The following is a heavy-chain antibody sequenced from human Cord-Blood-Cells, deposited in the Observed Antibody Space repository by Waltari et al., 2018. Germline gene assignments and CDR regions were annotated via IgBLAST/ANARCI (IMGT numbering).Heavy chain of an antibody. V-gene: IGHV4-39*07. CDR3: ARHTPDLVGATDYSFDY. Sequence: QLQLQESGPGLVKPSETLSLTCTVSGGSISSSSYYWGWIRQPPGKGLEWIGSIYYGGSTDYNPSLKSRVTISVDTSKNQFSLKLSSVTAADTAVYYCARHTPDLVGATDYSFDYWGQGTLVTVSS. J-gene: IGHJ4*02. CDR2: IYYGGST. CDR1: GGSISSSSYY. D-gene: IGHD1-26*01.